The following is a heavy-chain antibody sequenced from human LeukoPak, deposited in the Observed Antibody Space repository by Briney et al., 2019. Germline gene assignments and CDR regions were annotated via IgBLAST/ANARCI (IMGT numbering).Heavy chain of an antibody. CDR1: GYTFTSYG. CDR2: ISAYNGNT. V-gene: IGHV1-18*04. J-gene: IGHJ4*01. CDR3: ARGTLELRYFDWLPDY. D-gene: IGHD3-9*01. Sequence: AAVKVSCKASGYTFTSYGISWVRQAPGQGLEWMGWISAYNGNTNYAQKLQGRVTMTTDTSTSTAYMELRSLRSDDTAVYYCARGTLELRYFDWLPDYWGQEPWSPSPQ.